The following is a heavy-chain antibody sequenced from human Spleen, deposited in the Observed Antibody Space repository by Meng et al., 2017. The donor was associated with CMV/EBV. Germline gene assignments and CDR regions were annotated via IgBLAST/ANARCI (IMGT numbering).Heavy chain of an antibody. CDR1: GFTFDDYA. CDR2: IDWNSGTI. J-gene: IGHJ2*01. Sequence: SLKISCAASGFTFDDYAMHWVRQVPGKGLEWVSGIDWNSGTIRYADSVKGRFTIFRDNAKSSLYLQMDSLRAEDTALYYCTKDRGSYSYWFFELWGRGTLVTVSS. CDR3: TKDRGSYSYWFFEL. V-gene: IGHV3-9*01. D-gene: IGHD3-10*01.